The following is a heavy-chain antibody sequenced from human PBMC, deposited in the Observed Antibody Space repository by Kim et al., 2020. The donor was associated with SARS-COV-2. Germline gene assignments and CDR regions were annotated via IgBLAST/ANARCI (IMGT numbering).Heavy chain of an antibody. J-gene: IGHJ6*02. CDR1: GFTFSSYG. Sequence: GGSLRLSCAASGFTFSSYGMHWVRQAPGKGLEWVAVIWYDGSNKYYADSVKGRFTISRDNSKNKLYLQMNSLRAEDTAVYYCARDSYYYDSSGYYYSPWYYYGMDVWGQGTTVTVSS. CDR2: IWYDGSNK. D-gene: IGHD3-22*01. V-gene: IGHV3-33*08. CDR3: ARDSYYYDSSGYYYSPWYYYGMDV.